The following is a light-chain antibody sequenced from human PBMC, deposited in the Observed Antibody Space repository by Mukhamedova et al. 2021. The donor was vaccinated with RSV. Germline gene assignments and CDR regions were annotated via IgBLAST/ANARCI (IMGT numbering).Light chain of an antibody. CDR3: QQRSNWPLT. J-gene: IGKJ4*01. Sequence: GERATLSCRASQSVSSYLAWYQQKPGQAPRLLIYDASNRATGIPARFSGSGFGTDFTLTISSLEPEDFAVYYCQQRSNWPLTFGGG. CDR1: QSVSSY. CDR2: DAS. V-gene: IGKV3-11*01.